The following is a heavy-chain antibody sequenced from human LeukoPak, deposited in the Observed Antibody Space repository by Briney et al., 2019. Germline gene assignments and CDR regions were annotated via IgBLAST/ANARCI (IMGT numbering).Heavy chain of an antibody. Sequence: GGSLRLSCAASGFTFSSYWMSWVRQAPGKGLEWVANIHQEGSDKYYVDSVKGRFTISRDNAKNSLYLQMNSLRAEDTAVYYCAREPELAAGDNFHYYGVDVWGQGTTVTVSS. J-gene: IGHJ6*02. D-gene: IGHD6-13*01. CDR2: IHQEGSDK. CDR1: GFTFSSYW. V-gene: IGHV3-7*01. CDR3: AREPELAAGDNFHYYGVDV.